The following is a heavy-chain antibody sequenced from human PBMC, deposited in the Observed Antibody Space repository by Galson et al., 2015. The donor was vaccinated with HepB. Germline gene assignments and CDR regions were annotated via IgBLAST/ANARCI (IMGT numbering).Heavy chain of an antibody. CDR1: GFTFSSYG. D-gene: IGHD3-3*01. V-gene: IGHV3-30*18. J-gene: IGHJ6*02. Sequence: SLRLSCAASGFTFSSYGMHWVRQAPGKGLEWVAVISYDGSNKYYADSAKGRFTISRDNSKNTLYLQMNSLRAEDTAVYYCAKDRGIRTYYDFWSGWDGMDVWGQGTTVTVSS. CDR2: ISYDGSNK. CDR3: AKDRGIRTYYDFWSGWDGMDV.